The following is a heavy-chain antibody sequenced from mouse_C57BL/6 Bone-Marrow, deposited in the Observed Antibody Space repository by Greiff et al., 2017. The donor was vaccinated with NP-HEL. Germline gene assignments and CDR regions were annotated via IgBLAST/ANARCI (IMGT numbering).Heavy chain of an antibody. J-gene: IGHJ4*01. D-gene: IGHD2-1*01. CDR2: IYPGSGST. CDR3: AAIYYGAYYAMDY. CDR1: GYTFTSYW. Sequence: VQLQQPGAELVKPGASVKMSCKASGYTFTSYWITWVKQRPGQGLEWIGDIYPGSGSTNYNEKFKSKATLTVDTSSNTAYMQLSSLTSEDSAVYYCAAIYYGAYYAMDYWGQGTSVTVSS. V-gene: IGHV1-55*01.